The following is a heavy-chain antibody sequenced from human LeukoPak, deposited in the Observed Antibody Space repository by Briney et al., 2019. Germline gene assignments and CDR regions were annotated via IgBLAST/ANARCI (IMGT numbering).Heavy chain of an antibody. Sequence: GASVKVSCKASGYTFTGYYIHWVRQAPGQGLEWMGGIIPIFGTANYAQKFQGRVTITTDESTSTAYMELSSLRSEDTAVYYCATSYQGFYDFWSGFSDYYYYMDVWGKGTTVTVSS. J-gene: IGHJ6*03. CDR2: IIPIFGTA. D-gene: IGHD3-3*01. CDR3: ATSYQGFYDFWSGFSDYYYYMDV. CDR1: GYTFTGYY. V-gene: IGHV1-69*05.